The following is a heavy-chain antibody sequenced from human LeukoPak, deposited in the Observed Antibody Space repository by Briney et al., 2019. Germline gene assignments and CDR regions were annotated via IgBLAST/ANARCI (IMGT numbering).Heavy chain of an antibody. CDR2: IYYSGST. D-gene: IGHD2-8*01. J-gene: IGHJ4*02. CDR3: ARELMVGHLIDY. V-gene: IGHV4-59*01. Sequence: PSETLSLTCSVSGGSISSYYWSWIRQPPGKGLEWIGYIYYSGSTNYNPSLKSRVTISVDTSKNQFSLKLSSVTAADTAVYYCARELMVGHLIDYWGQGTLVTVSS. CDR1: GGSISSYY.